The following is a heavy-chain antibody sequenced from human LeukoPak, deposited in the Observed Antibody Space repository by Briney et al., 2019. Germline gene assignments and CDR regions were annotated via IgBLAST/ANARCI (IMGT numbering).Heavy chain of an antibody. CDR3: ARDTPDGYNLFDY. Sequence: GGSLRLSCAASVFTFSSYSIIWVRQAPAKALEWVSSISSSSSYIYYADSVKGRFTISRDNAKNSLYLQMNSLRAEDTAVYYCARDTPDGYNLFDYWGQGTLVTVSS. CDR2: ISSSSSYI. J-gene: IGHJ4*02. D-gene: IGHD5-24*01. V-gene: IGHV3-21*01. CDR1: VFTFSSYS.